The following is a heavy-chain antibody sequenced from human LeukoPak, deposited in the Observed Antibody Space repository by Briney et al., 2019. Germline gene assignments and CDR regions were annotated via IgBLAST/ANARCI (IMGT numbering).Heavy chain of an antibody. Sequence: SSETPSLTCTVSGGSISSYYWSWIRQPPGKGLEWIGYIYYTGTTNYNPSLKSRATISVDTSKNQFSLKLSSVTAADTAVYYCARGGWRLDYWGQGTLVTVSS. CDR2: IYYTGTT. J-gene: IGHJ4*02. CDR3: ARGGWRLDY. V-gene: IGHV4-59*01. D-gene: IGHD2-15*01. CDR1: GGSISSYY.